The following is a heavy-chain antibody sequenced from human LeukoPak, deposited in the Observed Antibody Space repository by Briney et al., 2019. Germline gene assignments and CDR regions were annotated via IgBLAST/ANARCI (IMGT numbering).Heavy chain of an antibody. CDR1: GGSLSGYY. J-gene: IGHJ6*03. D-gene: IGHD1-7*01. CDR2: IYHSGST. CDR3: ARITGTTLGSYYYMDV. Sequence: KPSETLSLTCAVYGGSLSGYYWSWLRQPPGKGLVWIGEIYHSGSTNYNPSLKSRVTISADTSKKQFSLKLRSVTAADTAVYYCARITGTTLGSYYYMDVWGKGTTVTVSS. V-gene: IGHV4-34*01.